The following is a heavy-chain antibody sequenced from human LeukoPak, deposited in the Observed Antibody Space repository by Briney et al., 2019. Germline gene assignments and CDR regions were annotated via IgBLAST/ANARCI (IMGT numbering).Heavy chain of an antibody. CDR1: GFTFSSYG. V-gene: IGHV3-30*03. Sequence: GGSLRLSCAASGFTFSSYGMHWVRQAPGKGLEWVAVISYDGSNKYYADSVKGRFTISRDNSKNTLYLQMNSLRAEDTAVYYCTREQDREAAGTVIGDYWGQGALVTVSS. CDR2: ISYDGSNK. CDR3: TREQDREAAGTVIGDY. D-gene: IGHD6-13*01. J-gene: IGHJ4*02.